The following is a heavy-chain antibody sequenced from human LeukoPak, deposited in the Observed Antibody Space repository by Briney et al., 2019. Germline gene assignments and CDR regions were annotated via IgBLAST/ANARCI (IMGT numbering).Heavy chain of an antibody. V-gene: IGHV4-4*07. J-gene: IGHJ4*02. D-gene: IGHD3-22*01. CDR1: GGSISSYY. CDR3: ARGSGYYDSSVHFDY. Sequence: SETLSLTCTVSGGSISSYYWSWIRQPAGKGLEWIGRIYTSGSTNYNPSLKSRVTMSVDTSKNQFSLKLSSVTAADTAVYYCARGSGYYDSSVHFDYWGQGTLVTVSS. CDR2: IYTSGST.